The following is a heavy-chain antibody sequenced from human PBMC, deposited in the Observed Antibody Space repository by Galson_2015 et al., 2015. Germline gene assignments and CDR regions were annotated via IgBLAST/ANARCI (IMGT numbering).Heavy chain of an antibody. CDR2: IIPIFGTA. CDR1: GDTFSTYT. CDR3: ARHGGYGDYWLDP. D-gene: IGHD4-17*01. V-gene: IGHV1-69*13. Sequence: SVKVSCKASGDTFSTYTISWVRQAPGQGLEWMGGIIPIFGTANYAQKFQGRVTITADESTSTAYMELSSLRSEDTAVFFCARHGGYGDYWLDPWGQGTLVIVSS. J-gene: IGHJ5*02.